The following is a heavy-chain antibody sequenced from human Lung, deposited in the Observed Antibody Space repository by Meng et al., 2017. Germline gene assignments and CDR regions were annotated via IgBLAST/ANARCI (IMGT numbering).Heavy chain of an antibody. CDR2: ISQSGRT. D-gene: IGHD6-19*01. CDR3: ASHVTMAGQRGFDY. CDR1: LGSITSSNW. Sequence: QVQLQESGPGLVKPTGTLSLTCSVSLGSITSSNWWSWVRQPPGKGLEWIGEISQSGRTNYDPSLRGRVTISVESNTQFSLKLSSVTAADTAVYYCASHVTMAGQRGFDYWGQGTLVTVYS. J-gene: IGHJ4*02. V-gene: IGHV4-4*02.